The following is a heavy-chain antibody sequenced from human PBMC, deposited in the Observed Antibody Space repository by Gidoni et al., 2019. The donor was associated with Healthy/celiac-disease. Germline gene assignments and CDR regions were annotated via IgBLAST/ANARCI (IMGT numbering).Heavy chain of an antibody. V-gene: IGHV4-30-4*01. CDR3: ARGASDVKKAPARLLWFGELLCDWFDP. CDR1: GGSISSGDYY. D-gene: IGHD3-10*01. J-gene: IGHJ5*02. CDR2: IYYSGIT. Sequence: QVQLQESGPGLVKPSQTLSLTCTVSGGSISSGDYYWSWIRQPPGKGLEWIGYIYYSGITYYTQSLQSRVTISVDPSKNQFSLKLSSVTAADTAVYYCARGASDVKKAPARLLWFGELLCDWFDPWGQGTLVTVSS.